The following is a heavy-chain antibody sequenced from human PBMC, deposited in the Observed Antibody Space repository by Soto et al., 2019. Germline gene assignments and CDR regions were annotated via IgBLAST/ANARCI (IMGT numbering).Heavy chain of an antibody. D-gene: IGHD6-13*01. Sequence: SVKVSCKASGGIFSSYAISWVRQAPGQGLEWMGGIIPIFGTANYAQKFQGRVTITADESTSTAYMELSSLRSEDTAVYYCARGSAAAGTLLNWFDPWGQGTLVTVSS. V-gene: IGHV1-69*13. CDR1: GGIFSSYA. CDR3: ARGSAAAGTLLNWFDP. CDR2: IIPIFGTA. J-gene: IGHJ5*02.